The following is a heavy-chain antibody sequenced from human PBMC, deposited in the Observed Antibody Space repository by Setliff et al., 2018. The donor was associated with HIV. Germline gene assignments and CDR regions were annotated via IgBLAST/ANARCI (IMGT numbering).Heavy chain of an antibody. Sequence: SETLSLTCTVSGGSISSGSYYWSWTRQPAGKGLEWIGHIHTSGSTKYNPSLKRLVTISADTSKNQFSLNLSSVTAAETAVYYCARVGYHGSGRYSFDYWGQGTLVTVSS. D-gene: IGHD3-10*01. CDR1: GGSISSGSYY. CDR2: IHTSGST. V-gene: IGHV4-61*09. J-gene: IGHJ4*02. CDR3: ARVGYHGSGRYSFDY.